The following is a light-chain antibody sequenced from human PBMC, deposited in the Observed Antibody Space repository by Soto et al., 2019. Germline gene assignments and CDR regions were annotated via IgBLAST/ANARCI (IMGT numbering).Light chain of an antibody. CDR2: STS. V-gene: IGLV7-43*01. J-gene: IGLJ3*02. CDR3: LLYYGGAPV. CDR1: TGAVTSGYY. Sequence: QAVVTQEPSLTVSPGGTVTLTCASSTGAVTSGYYPNWFQQKPGQAPTALIYSTSNKHSWTPARFSGSLLGGKAALTLSGVQQEDEAEYYCLLYYGGAPVFGGGTKVTVL.